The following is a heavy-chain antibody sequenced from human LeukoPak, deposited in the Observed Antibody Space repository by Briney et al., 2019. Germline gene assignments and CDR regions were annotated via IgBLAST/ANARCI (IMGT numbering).Heavy chain of an antibody. V-gene: IGHV3-9*01. J-gene: IGHJ3*02. Sequence: SLRLSCAASGFTFDDYAMHWVRQAPGKGLEWVSGISWNSGSIGYADSVKGRFTISRDNAKNSLYLQMNSLRAEDTAVYYCARSGYSDAFDIWGQGTMVTVSS. CDR3: ARSGYSDAFDI. CDR2: ISWNSGSI. CDR1: GFTFDDYA. D-gene: IGHD5-12*01.